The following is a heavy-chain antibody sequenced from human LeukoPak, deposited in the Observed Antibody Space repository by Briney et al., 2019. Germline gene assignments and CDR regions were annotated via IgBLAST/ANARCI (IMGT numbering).Heavy chain of an antibody. CDR2: INPSGGST. J-gene: IGHJ4*02. CDR1: GYTFTSYY. V-gene: IGHV1-46*01. D-gene: IGHD2-15*01. Sequence: ASVKVSCKASGYTFTSYYMHWVRQAPGQGLEWMGIINPSGGSTSYAQKFQGRVTMTRDTSTSTVYMELSSLRSEDTAVYYCARSLLYCSGGSCYSGFSPRPFDYWGQGTLVTVSS. CDR3: ARSLLYCSGGSCYSGFSPRPFDY.